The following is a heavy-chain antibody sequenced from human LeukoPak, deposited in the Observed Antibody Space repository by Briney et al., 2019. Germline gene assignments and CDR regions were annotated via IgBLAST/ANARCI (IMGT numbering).Heavy chain of an antibody. CDR3: ARGNYYDSSGRLDAFDI. CDR2: INHSGST. J-gene: IGHJ3*02. V-gene: IGHV4-34*01. Sequence: SETLSLTCAVYGGSFSGYYWSWIRQPPGKGLEWIGEINHSGSTNYNPSLKSRVTISVDTSKNQFSLKLSSATAADTAVYYCARGNYYDSSGRLDAFDIWGQGTMVTVSS. D-gene: IGHD3-22*01. CDR1: GGSFSGYY.